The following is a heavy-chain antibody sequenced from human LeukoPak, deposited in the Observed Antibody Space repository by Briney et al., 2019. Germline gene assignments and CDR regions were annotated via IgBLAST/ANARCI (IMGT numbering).Heavy chain of an antibody. Sequence: SETLSLTCTVSGGSISSSSYYWGWIRQPPGKGLEWIGSIYHSGSTYYNPSLKSRVTISVDTSKNQFSLKLSSVTAADTAVYYCATYTKEGYNWFDPWGQGTLVTVSS. V-gene: IGHV4-39*07. CDR2: IYHSGST. CDR3: ATYTKEGYNWFDP. J-gene: IGHJ5*02. CDR1: GGSISSSSYY. D-gene: IGHD2-2*02.